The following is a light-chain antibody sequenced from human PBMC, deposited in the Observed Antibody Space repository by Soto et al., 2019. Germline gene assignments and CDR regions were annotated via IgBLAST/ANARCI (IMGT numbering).Light chain of an antibody. CDR2: EVV. Sequence: QSALTQPASVSGSPGQSITISCTGTSSDIGSYDLVSWYQQNPGKAPKLMSYEVVKRPSGISNRFSGSKFGNTASLTISGLQDEDEGDYFCCSYAGRSSNVFRTGTKLTVL. J-gene: IGLJ1*01. CDR1: SSDIGSYDL. V-gene: IGLV2-23*02. CDR3: CSYAGRSSNV.